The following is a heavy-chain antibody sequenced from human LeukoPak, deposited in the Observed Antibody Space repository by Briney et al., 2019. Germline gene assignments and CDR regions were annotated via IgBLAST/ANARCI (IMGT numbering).Heavy chain of an antibody. CDR2: IRFDGSYK. CDR1: GFTFNSYG. CDR3: TTEGGTTVVNY. Sequence: GGSLRLSCAASGFTFNSYGMHWVRQAPGKGLEWVAFIRFDGSYKYYADSVKGRFTISRDTSKNTLYLQMNSLRAEDTAVYYCTTEGGTTVVNYWGQGTLVTVSS. D-gene: IGHD4-23*01. J-gene: IGHJ4*02. V-gene: IGHV3-30*02.